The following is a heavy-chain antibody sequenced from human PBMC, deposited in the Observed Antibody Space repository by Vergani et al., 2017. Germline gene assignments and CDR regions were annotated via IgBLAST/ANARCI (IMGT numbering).Heavy chain of an antibody. V-gene: IGHV1-69*01. CDR1: GGTFSSYA. CDR2: IIPIFGTA. J-gene: IGHJ6*03. CDR3: ASPPPHYGGAHPPVRYYYYYMDV. Sequence: QVQLVQSGAEVKKPGSSVKVSCKASGGTFSSYAISWVRQAPGQGLEWMGGIIPIFGTANYAQKFQGRVTITADESTSTAYMELSSLRSEDTAVDYCASPPPHYGGAHPPVRYYYYYMDVWGKGTTVTGSS. D-gene: IGHD4-23*01.